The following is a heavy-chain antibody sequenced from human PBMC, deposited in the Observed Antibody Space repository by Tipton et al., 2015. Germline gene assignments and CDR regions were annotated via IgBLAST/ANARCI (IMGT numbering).Heavy chain of an antibody. CDR1: GDSISRHY. J-gene: IGHJ1*01. CDR3: AREGWNSDSSGYAY. CDR2: TYYSGST. Sequence: TLSLTCSVSGDSISRHYWSWIRQPPGKGLEWIGYTYYSGSTNYNPSLKSRVTISVDTSKNQFSLQLSSVTAADTAVYYCAREGWNSDSSGYAYWGQGTLVTVSS. D-gene: IGHD3-22*01. V-gene: IGHV4-59*11.